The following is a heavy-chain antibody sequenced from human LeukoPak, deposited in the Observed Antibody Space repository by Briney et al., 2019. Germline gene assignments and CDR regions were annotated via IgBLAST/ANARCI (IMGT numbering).Heavy chain of an antibody. J-gene: IGHJ6*03. Sequence: SETLSLTCAVYGGSFSGYYWSWIRQPPGKGLEWIGEINHSGSTNYNPSLKSRVTISVDTSKNQFSLKLSSVTAADTAVYYCVRGVFPYYYDSSGYLGYYYYYMDVWGKGTTVTISS. CDR1: GGSFSGYY. V-gene: IGHV4-34*01. D-gene: IGHD3-22*01. CDR2: INHSGST. CDR3: VRGVFPYYYDSSGYLGYYYYYMDV.